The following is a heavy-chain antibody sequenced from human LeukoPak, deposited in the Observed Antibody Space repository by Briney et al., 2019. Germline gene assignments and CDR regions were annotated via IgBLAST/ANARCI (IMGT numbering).Heavy chain of an antibody. V-gene: IGHV4-4*02. CDR2: IYHSGST. D-gene: IGHD3-22*01. Sequence: PSETLSLTCAVSGGSISSSNWWSWVRQPPGKGLEWIGEIYHSGSTNYNPSLKSRVTISVDKSKNQFSLKLSSVTAADTAVYYCAREGYDSSGYTLYFDYRGQGTLVTVSS. CDR1: GGSISSSNW. CDR3: AREGYDSSGYTLYFDY. J-gene: IGHJ4*02.